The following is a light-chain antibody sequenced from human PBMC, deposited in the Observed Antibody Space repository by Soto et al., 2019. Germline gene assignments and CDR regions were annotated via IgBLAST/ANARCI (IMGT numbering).Light chain of an antibody. Sequence: SALTQPASVSWSTGQSITISCTGTSSDVGGYNYVSWYQHHPGKAPKLMIYDVSNRPSGVSNRFSGSKSGNTASLTISGLQPEDEADYYCSSYTTSNTRQIVFGTGTKVTVL. CDR3: SSYTTSNTRQIV. CDR1: SSDVGGYNY. V-gene: IGLV2-14*03. CDR2: DVS. J-gene: IGLJ1*01.